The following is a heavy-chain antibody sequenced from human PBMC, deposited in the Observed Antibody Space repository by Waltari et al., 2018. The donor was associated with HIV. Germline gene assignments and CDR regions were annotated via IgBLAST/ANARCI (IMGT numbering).Heavy chain of an antibody. V-gene: IGHV4-61*02. Sequence: QVQLQESGPGLVKPSQTLSLTCTVSGGSISSGSYYWSWIRQPAGKGLEWIGRIYTSGSTNYNPSLKSRVTISVDTSKNQFSLKLSSVTAADTAVYYCARAVQGGWFDPWGQGTLVTVSS. D-gene: IGHD1-1*01. CDR3: ARAVQGGWFDP. CDR2: IYTSGST. CDR1: GGSISSGSYY. J-gene: IGHJ5*02.